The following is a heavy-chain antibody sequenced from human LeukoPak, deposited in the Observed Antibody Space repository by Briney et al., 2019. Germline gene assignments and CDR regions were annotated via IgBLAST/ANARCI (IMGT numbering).Heavy chain of an antibody. J-gene: IGHJ4*02. V-gene: IGHV3-23*01. CDR1: GFTFSIYA. D-gene: IGHD6-13*01. CDR2: ITSSGDGT. CDR3: AKVSWANYFDY. Sequence: PGGSLRLSCAASGFTFSIYAMSWVRQAPGKGLQWVSSITSSGDGTYYADSVRGRFTISRDNSKNTLYLQMNSLRAEDTAIYYCAKVSWANYFDYWGQGTLVTVSS.